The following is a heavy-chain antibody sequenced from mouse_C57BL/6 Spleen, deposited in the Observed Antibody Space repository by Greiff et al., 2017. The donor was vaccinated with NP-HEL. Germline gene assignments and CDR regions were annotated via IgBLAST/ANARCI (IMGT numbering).Heavy chain of an antibody. CDR3: TGADRGNDNYDY. D-gene: IGHD2-1*01. CDR2: IDPENGDT. Sequence: VQLQQSGAELVRPGASVKLSCTASGFNIKDDYMHWVKQRPEQGLEWIGWIDPENGDTEYASKFQGKATITADTSSNTAYLQLSSLTSEDTAVYYCTGADRGNDNYDYWGQGTTLTVSS. CDR1: GFNIKDDY. V-gene: IGHV14-4*01. J-gene: IGHJ2*01.